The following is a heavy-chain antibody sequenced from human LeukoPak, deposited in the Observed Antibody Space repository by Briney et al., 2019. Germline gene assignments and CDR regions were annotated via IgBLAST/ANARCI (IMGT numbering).Heavy chain of an antibody. CDR3: AKDGYRTYYYGSGSYYNIDY. Sequence: GGSLRLSCAATGFTLSSYGMHWVRRAQGKGVEWVAFIRYDGSNKYYADSVKGRFTISRDNSKNTLYLQMNSLRAEDTAVYYCAKDGYRTYYYGSGSYYNIDYWGQGTLVTVSS. D-gene: IGHD3-10*01. J-gene: IGHJ4*02. CDR1: GFTLSSYG. V-gene: IGHV3-30*02. CDR2: IRYDGSNK.